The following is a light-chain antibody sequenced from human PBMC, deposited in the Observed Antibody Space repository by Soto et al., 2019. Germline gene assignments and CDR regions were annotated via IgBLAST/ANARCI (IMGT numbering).Light chain of an antibody. CDR1: QSVSTY. V-gene: IGKV3-11*01. Sequence: EIVLTQSPATLSLSPGERATLSCRASQSVSTYLAWYQQKPGQAPRLLIYGASNRATGIPARFSGSGSGTDFTLTIGSLEPEDSAVYYCHQRGTWPETFGQGTKVEIK. J-gene: IGKJ1*01. CDR2: GAS. CDR3: HQRGTWPET.